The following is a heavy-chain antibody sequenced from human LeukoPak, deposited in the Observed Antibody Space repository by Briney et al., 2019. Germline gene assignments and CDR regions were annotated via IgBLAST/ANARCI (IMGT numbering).Heavy chain of an antibody. V-gene: IGHV4-30-2*01. Sequence: KPSVTLSLTCAVSGGSISSGGYSWSWIRQPPGKGLEWIGYIYHTGNTNYNPSLKRRVTMSVDGSKNQFSLKLSSVTAADTAVYYCARTGDYFDFWGQGTLVIVSS. CDR3: ARTGDYFDF. CDR1: GGSISSGGYS. J-gene: IGHJ4*02. CDR2: IYHTGNT.